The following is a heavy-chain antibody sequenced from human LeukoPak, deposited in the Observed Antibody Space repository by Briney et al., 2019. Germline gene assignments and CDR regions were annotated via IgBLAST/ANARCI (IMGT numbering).Heavy chain of an antibody. V-gene: IGHV3-74*01. CDR3: ARDRGYSILDY. CDR1: GFTFSTYW. Sequence: PGGSLRLSCTASGFTFSTYWMYWVRQAPGKGLVWVSRISNDGIDTNYADSVKGRFTISRDNAKNTLYLQMNSLTAEDTAVYYCARDRGYSILDYWGQGTLVTVSS. CDR2: ISNDGIDT. J-gene: IGHJ4*02. D-gene: IGHD4-11*01.